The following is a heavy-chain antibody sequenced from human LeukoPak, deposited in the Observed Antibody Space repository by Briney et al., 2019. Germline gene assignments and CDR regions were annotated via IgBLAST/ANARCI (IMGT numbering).Heavy chain of an antibody. J-gene: IGHJ4*02. V-gene: IGHV1-18*01. Sequence: ASVKVSCKGSNDMFRSSGITWVRQAPGQGLEWMGWIHTYNGHTNYAQKLQGRVTMTTDTSTSTAYMELSSLRSDDTAVYYCARDPGGTGPYYFDCWGQGTLVTVSS. CDR3: ARDPGGTGPYYFDC. CDR1: NDMFRSSG. D-gene: IGHD1-1*01. CDR2: IHTYNGHT.